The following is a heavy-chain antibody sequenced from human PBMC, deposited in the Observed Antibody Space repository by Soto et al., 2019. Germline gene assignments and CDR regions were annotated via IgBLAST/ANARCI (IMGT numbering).Heavy chain of an antibody. J-gene: IGHJ4*02. Sequence: PGGSLRLSCAASGFTVSSNYMSWVRQAPGKELEWVSVIYSGGSTYYADSVKGRFTISRDKSKNTLYLQMNSLRAEDTAVYYWARHGDANYYFDYWGQGTLVTV. CDR2: IYSGGST. V-gene: IGHV3-53*01. D-gene: IGHD4-17*01. CDR3: ARHGDANYYFDY. CDR1: GFTVSSNY.